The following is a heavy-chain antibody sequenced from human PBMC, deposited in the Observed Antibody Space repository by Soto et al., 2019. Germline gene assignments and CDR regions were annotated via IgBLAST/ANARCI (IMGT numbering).Heavy chain of an antibody. CDR3: ARRVGNGDYDYYYGMDV. CDR2: IRYDGSNK. V-gene: IGHV3-30*02. CDR1: GFSFRSYG. D-gene: IGHD4-17*01. J-gene: IGHJ6*02. Sequence: GGSLRLSCAASGFSFRSYGMHWVRQAPGKGLDWVALIRYDGSNKYYADSVKGRFTISRDNSKNTLFLQMNSLRAEDTAVYYCARRVGNGDYDYYYGMDVWGQGTTVTVSS.